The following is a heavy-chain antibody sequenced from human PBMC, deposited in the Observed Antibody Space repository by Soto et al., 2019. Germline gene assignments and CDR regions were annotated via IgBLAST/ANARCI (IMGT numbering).Heavy chain of an antibody. CDR2: ISYDGSNK. Sequence: GGSLRLSCAASGFTFSSYGMHWVRQAPGKGLEWVAVISYDGSNKYYADSVKGRFTISRDNSKNTLYLQMNSLRAEDTAVYYCAKDSRLDPYYYGMDVWGQGTTVTVSS. V-gene: IGHV3-30*18. CDR1: GFTFSSYG. CDR3: AKDSRLDPYYYGMDV. J-gene: IGHJ6*02. D-gene: IGHD6-25*01.